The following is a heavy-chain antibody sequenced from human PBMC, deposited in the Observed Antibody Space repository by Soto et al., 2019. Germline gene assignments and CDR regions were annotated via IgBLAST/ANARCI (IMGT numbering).Heavy chain of an antibody. D-gene: IGHD2-2*01. CDR3: TRDYYCSGTSCYFNGMDV. Sequence: GGSLRLSCTASGFTFGDYAMSWVRQAPGQGLEWVGFIRSKAYGGTTEYAASVKGRFTISRDDSKSIAYLQMNSLKTEDTAVYYCTRDYYCSGTSCYFNGMDVWGQGTTVTVSS. CDR2: IRSKAYGGTT. J-gene: IGHJ6*02. V-gene: IGHV3-49*04. CDR1: GFTFGDYA.